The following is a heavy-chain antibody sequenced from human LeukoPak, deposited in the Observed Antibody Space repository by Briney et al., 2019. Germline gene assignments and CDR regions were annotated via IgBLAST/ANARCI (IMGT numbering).Heavy chain of an antibody. Sequence: GGSLRLSCAASRFTFSAYDMHWVRQAPGKGLEWVAVISFDGSNTYYADSVKGRFTISRDNAKNSLYLQMNSLRAEDTAVYYCAKDLAAAGLPVLDYWGQGTLVTVSS. V-gene: IGHV3-30*18. CDR1: RFTFSAYD. J-gene: IGHJ4*02. D-gene: IGHD6-13*01. CDR3: AKDLAAAGLPVLDY. CDR2: ISFDGSNT.